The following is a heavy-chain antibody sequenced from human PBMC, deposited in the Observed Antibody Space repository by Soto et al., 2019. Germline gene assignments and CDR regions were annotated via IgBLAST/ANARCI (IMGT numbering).Heavy chain of an antibody. Sequence: EVQLVETGGGLIQPGGSLRLSCAASGFSISSNYVTWVRQAPGKGLEWVSLLYSGGTSYYADSVKGRFTISRDNSKNTLFRQMNRLKTEDTAVYYCARGQQVSTIRGVQGFDYWGQGTLVTVSS. J-gene: IGHJ4*02. V-gene: IGHV3-53*02. CDR1: GFSISSNY. CDR3: ARGQQVSTIRGVQGFDY. D-gene: IGHD3-10*01. CDR2: LYSGGTS.